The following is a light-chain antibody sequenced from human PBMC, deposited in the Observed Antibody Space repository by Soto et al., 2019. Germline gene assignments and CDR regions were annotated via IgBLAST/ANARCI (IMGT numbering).Light chain of an antibody. Sequence: QAVVTQEPSLTVSPGGTVTLTCGSSAGTVTSDHYPYWFQQKPGQAPRTLIYDTVNKESWPPARFSGSLLGGRAALTLSGAQPEDEADYYCMLSYYAAGVLGGGTKLTVL. V-gene: IGLV7-46*01. CDR3: MLSYYAAGV. CDR2: DTV. J-gene: IGLJ2*01. CDR1: AGTVTSDHY.